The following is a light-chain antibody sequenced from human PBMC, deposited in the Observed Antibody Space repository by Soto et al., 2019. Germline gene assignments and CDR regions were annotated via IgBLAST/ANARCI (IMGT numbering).Light chain of an antibody. Sequence: AVRMTQSPSSFSASTGDRFTITCRASQGISSYLAWYQQKPGKAPKLLIYAASTLQSGVPSRFSGSGSGTDFTLTISCLQSEDFATYYCQQYYSYASTFGQGTKVDIK. V-gene: IGKV1-8*01. CDR1: QGISSY. CDR3: QQYYSYAST. J-gene: IGKJ1*01. CDR2: AAS.